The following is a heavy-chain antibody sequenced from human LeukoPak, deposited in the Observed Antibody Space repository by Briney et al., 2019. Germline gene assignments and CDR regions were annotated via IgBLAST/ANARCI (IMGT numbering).Heavy chain of an antibody. V-gene: IGHV4-59*08. CDR1: GGSISSYY. CDR3: ARHGGTVAVDDAFDV. Sequence: SETLSLTCTVSGGSISSYYWSWIRQPPGKGLEWIGYIYYNGRTTYNPSLSSRVTISVDMSKNQFSLKLSSVSAADTAIYYCARHGGTVAVDDAFDVWGQGTVVTVSS. D-gene: IGHD2-15*01. CDR2: IYYNGRT. J-gene: IGHJ3*01.